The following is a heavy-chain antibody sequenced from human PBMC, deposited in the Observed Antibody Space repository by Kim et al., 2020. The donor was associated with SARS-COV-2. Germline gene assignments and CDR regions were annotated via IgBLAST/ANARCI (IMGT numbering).Heavy chain of an antibody. Sequence: SETLSLTCAVYGGSFSGYYWSWIRQPPGKGLEWIGEINHSGSTNYNPSLKSRVTISVDTSKNQFSLKLSSVTAADTAVYYCARGGYCSGGSCGLFDYWGQGTLVTVSS. V-gene: IGHV4-34*01. CDR3: ARGGYCSGGSCGLFDY. CDR2: INHSGST. CDR1: GGSFSGYY. J-gene: IGHJ4*02. D-gene: IGHD2-15*01.